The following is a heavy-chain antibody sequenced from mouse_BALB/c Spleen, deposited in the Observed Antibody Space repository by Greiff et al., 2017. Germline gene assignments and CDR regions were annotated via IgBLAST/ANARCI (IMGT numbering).Heavy chain of an antibody. J-gene: IGHJ3*01. CDR3: ARGEGFAY. CDR1: GFTFSSYA. CDR2: ISSGGSYT. Sequence: EVNVVESGGGLVQPGGSLKLSCAASGFTFSSYAMSWVRQTPEKRLEWVATISSGGSYTYYPDSVKGRFTISRDNAKNTLYLQMSSLRSEDTAMYYCARGEGFAYWGQGTLVTVSA. V-gene: IGHV5-9-3*01.